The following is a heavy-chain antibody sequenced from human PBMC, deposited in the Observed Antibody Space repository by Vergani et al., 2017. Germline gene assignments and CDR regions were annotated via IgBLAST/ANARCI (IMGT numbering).Heavy chain of an antibody. CDR2: MNPNSGNT. CDR1: GYTFTSYD. J-gene: IGHJ5*02. CDR3: ARGRLKIEGVTSNWFDP. D-gene: IGHD1-26*01. V-gene: IGHV1-8*01. Sequence: QVQLVQSGAEVKKPGASVKVSCKASGYTFTSYDINWVRQATGQGLEWMGWMNPNSGNTGYAQKFQGRVTMTRNTSISTAYMELRSLRSDDTAVYYCARGRLKIEGVTSNWFDPWGQGTLVTVSS.